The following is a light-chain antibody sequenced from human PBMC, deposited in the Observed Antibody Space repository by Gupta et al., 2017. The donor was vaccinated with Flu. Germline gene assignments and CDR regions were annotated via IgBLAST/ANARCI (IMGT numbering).Light chain of an antibody. CDR1: SSNIGINP. V-gene: IGLV1-51*01. CDR3: ATWDDSLSAVV. Sequence: HFVLTQPSSVSAAPGQKVVISCPGSSSNIGINPVSWYQVLPGTAPKLLIYDNDNRPSGIPDRFSGSKSGTSATLDITGLQTGDEADYYCATWDDSLSAVVFGGGTKVAV. J-gene: IGLJ2*01. CDR2: DND.